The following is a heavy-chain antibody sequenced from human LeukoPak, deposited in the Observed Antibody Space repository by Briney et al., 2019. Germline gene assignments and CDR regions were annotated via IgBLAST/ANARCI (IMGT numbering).Heavy chain of an antibody. V-gene: IGHV3-30*02. Sequence: GGSLRLSCAASGFTFSSYGMHWVRQAPGKGLEWVAFIRYDGSNKYYADSVKGRFTISRDNSKNTLYLQMNSLRAEDTAVYYCAKFHDYYYYMDVWGKGTTVTVSS. CDR1: GFTFSSYG. CDR2: IRYDGSNK. J-gene: IGHJ6*03. CDR3: AKFHDYYYYMDV.